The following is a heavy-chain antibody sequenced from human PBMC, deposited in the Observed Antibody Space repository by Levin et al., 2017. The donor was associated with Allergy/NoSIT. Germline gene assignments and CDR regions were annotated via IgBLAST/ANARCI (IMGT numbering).Heavy chain of an antibody. CDR2: ISYDGSNK. J-gene: IGHJ6*02. D-gene: IGHD6-13*01. CDR1: GFTFSSYG. CDR3: AKDLSWSSRDYDYGMDG. Sequence: GGSLRLSCAASGFTFSSYGMHWVRQAPGKGLEWVAVISYDGSNKYYADSVKGRFTISRDNSKNTLYLQMNSLRAEDTAVYYCAKDLSWSSRDYDYGMDGWGQGTTVTVSS. V-gene: IGHV3-30*18.